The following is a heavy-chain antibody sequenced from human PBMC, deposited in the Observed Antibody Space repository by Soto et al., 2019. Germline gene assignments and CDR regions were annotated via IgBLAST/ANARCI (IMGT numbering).Heavy chain of an antibody. D-gene: IGHD3-10*01. CDR1: GFSLSTTGVG. Sequence: QITLKESGPTLVKPTQTLMLTCTFSGFSLSTTGVGVGWIRQPPGEALEWLALIYWDADKRYSPSLKSRLTXTXDXXKHQVFLTLTNTDPVDTAPYFCAHTNYYGSWFFDSWGQGTLVTVSS. CDR2: IYWDADK. V-gene: IGHV2-5*02. CDR3: AHTNYYGSWFFDS. J-gene: IGHJ4*02.